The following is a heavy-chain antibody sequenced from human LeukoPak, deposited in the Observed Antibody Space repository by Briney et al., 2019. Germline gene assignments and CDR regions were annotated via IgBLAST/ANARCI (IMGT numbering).Heavy chain of an antibody. D-gene: IGHD3-10*02. CDR1: GFTFSSYS. CDR3: AELGVTMIGGV. V-gene: IGHV3-48*04. CDR2: ISSSGSTI. Sequence: GGSLRLSCAASGFTFSSYSMNWVRQAPGKGLEWVSYISSSGSTIYYADSVKGRFTISRDNAKNSLYLQMNSLRAEDTAVYYCAELGVTMIGGVWGKGTTVTISS. J-gene: IGHJ6*04.